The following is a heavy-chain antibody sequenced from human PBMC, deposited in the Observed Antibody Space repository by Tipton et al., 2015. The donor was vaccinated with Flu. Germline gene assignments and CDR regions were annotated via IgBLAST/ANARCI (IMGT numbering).Heavy chain of an antibody. CDR2: IYYSGST. J-gene: IGHJ4*02. CDR3: AREGDYYDSSGPISLFYY. CDR1: GGSISSGGYY. D-gene: IGHD3-22*01. Sequence: TLSLTCTVSGGSISSGGYYWSWIRQHPGKGLEWIGYIYYSGSTYYNPSLKSRVTISVDTSKNQFSLKLSSVTAADTAVYYCAREGDYYDSSGPISLFYYWGGGTLVTGSS. V-gene: IGHV4-31*03.